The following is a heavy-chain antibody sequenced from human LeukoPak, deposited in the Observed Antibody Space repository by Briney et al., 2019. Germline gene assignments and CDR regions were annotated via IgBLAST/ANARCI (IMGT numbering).Heavy chain of an antibody. CDR1: GFTFSNAW. Sequence: AGGSLRLSCAASGFTFSNAWMSWVRQAPGKGLEWVGRIKSKTDGGITDYAAPVKGRFTISRDDSKNTLYLQMNSLKTEDTAVYYCTTILTVTSDYWGQGTLVTVSS. CDR2: IKSKTDGGIT. V-gene: IGHV3-15*01. J-gene: IGHJ4*02. D-gene: IGHD4-17*01. CDR3: TTILTVTSDY.